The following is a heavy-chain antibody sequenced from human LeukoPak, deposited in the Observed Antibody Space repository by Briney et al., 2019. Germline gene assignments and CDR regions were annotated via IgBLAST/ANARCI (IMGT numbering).Heavy chain of an antibody. Sequence: SETLSLTCSVSGGSISSGSYYWSWIRQPPGKGLEWIGYIYYSGSTNYNPSLKSRVTISVDTSKNQFSLKLSSVTAADTAVYYCARATRYYGSGSYYYYYYYMDVWGKGTTVTISS. CDR2: IYYSGST. CDR1: GGSISSGSYY. D-gene: IGHD3-10*01. CDR3: ARATRYYGSGSYYYYYYYMDV. V-gene: IGHV4-61*01. J-gene: IGHJ6*03.